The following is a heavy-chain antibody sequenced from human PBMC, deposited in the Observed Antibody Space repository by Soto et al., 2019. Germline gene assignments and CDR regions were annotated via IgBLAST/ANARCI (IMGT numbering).Heavy chain of an antibody. J-gene: IGHJ4*02. Sequence: QVQLQESGPGLVKPSETLSLTSTVSGGSVSSGSYYWSWIRQPPGKGLEWIGYIYYSVRTNYNPSLKSRGPISVDTSKNQFSLKLSSVTAADPAEYCCALLYRGADYWGQGTLVTVSS. CDR1: GGSVSSGSYY. V-gene: IGHV4-61*01. CDR2: IYYSVRT. CDR3: ALLYRGADY. D-gene: IGHD3-16*02.